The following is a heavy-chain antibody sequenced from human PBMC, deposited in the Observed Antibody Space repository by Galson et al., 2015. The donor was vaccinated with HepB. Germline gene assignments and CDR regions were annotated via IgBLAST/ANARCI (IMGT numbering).Heavy chain of an antibody. Sequence: ETLSLTCTVSGGSINSNKYYWGWIRQPPGKGLEWIGSIYYSGSTYYNPSLKSRVTISVDTSKNQFSLKLSSVTVADTAVYYCARLTTHPYCSSTSCYTRHFDYWCQGTLVTVSS. CDR1: GGSINSNKYY. D-gene: IGHD2-2*02. CDR3: ARLTTHPYCSSTSCYTRHFDY. J-gene: IGHJ4*02. CDR2: IYYSGST. V-gene: IGHV4-39*01.